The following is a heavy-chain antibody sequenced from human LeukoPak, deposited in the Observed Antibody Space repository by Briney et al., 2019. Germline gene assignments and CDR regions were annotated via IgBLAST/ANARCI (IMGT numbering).Heavy chain of an antibody. CDR2: TYYSGST. J-gene: IGHJ4*02. D-gene: IGHD3-16*02. V-gene: IGHV4-39*01. CDR1: GGSISSSSYY. CDR3: GRGNLRLGELSPIDY. Sequence: PSETLSLTCTVSGGSISSSSYYWGWIRQPPGKGLEWIGSTYYSGSTYYNPSLKSRVTISVDTSKNQFSLKLSSVTAADTAVYYCGRGNLRLGELSPIDYWGQGTLVTVSS.